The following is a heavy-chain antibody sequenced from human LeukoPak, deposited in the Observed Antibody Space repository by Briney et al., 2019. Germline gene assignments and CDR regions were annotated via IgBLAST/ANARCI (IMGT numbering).Heavy chain of an antibody. D-gene: IGHD3-10*01. Sequence: TGGSLRLSCAASGFTLNSYGMSWVRQAPGKGLEWVSVISGSGGSTYYADSVKGRFTISRDNSKNRLYLQMNSLRAEDTAVYYCARERAGIWDSFDYWGQGTLVTVSS. J-gene: IGHJ4*02. CDR2: ISGSGGST. V-gene: IGHV3-23*01. CDR1: GFTLNSYG. CDR3: ARERAGIWDSFDY.